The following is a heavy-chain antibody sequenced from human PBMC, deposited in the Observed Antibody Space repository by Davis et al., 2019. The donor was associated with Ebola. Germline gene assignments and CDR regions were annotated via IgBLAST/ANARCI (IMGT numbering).Heavy chain of an antibody. V-gene: IGHV1-2*04. J-gene: IGHJ4*02. Sequence: AASVKVSCKASGYTFTSYAMHWVRQAPGQRLEWMGWINPNSGGTNYAQKFQGWVTMTRDTSISTAYMELSRLRSDDTAVYYCARDHCSSTSCPGDFDYWGQGTLVTVSS. CDR2: INPNSGGT. D-gene: IGHD2-2*01. CDR1: GYTFTSYA. CDR3: ARDHCSSTSCPGDFDY.